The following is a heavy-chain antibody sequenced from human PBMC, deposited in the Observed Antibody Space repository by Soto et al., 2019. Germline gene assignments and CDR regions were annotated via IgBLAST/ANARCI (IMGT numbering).Heavy chain of an antibody. CDR2: IWYDGSNK. CDR3: ARILGDYVDYYYGMDV. J-gene: IGHJ6*02. Sequence: GGSLRLSCAASGFTFSSYGMHWVRQAPGKGLEWVAVIWYDGSNKYYADSVKGRFTISRDNSKNTLYLQMNSLRAEDTAVYYCARILGDYVDYYYGMDVWGQGTTVTVSS. D-gene: IGHD4-17*01. V-gene: IGHV3-33*01. CDR1: GFTFSSYG.